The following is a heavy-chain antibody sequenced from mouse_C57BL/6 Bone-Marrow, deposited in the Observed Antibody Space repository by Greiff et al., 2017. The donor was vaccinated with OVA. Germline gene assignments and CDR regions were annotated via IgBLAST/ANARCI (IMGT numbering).Heavy chain of an antibody. J-gene: IGHJ3*01. CDR2: INPSSGYT. CDR1: GYTFTSYT. V-gene: IGHV1-4*01. Sequence: VKVVESGAELARPGASVKMSCKASGYTFTSYTMHWVKQRPGQGLEWIGYINPSSGYTKYNQKFKDKATLTADKSSSTAYMQLSSLTSEDSAVYYCARNGYFFAYWGQGTLVTVSA. D-gene: IGHD2-3*01. CDR3: ARNGYFFAY.